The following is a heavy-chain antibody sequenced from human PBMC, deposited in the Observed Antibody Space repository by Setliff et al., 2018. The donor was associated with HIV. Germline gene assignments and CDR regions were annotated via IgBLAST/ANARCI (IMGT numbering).Heavy chain of an antibody. Sequence: SETLSLTCSVSGDSFTGYYWNWIRQSAGKGLEWIGRIFSSGTYNYNPSLGSRVTISVDASNKKFSLNLMSVTAADTAVYYCARMAPDGTGGYYFDAWGQGTLVTVSS. CDR3: ARMAPDGTGGYYFDA. J-gene: IGHJ4*02. CDR1: GDSFTGYY. V-gene: IGHV4-4*07. D-gene: IGHD3-16*01. CDR2: IFSSGTY.